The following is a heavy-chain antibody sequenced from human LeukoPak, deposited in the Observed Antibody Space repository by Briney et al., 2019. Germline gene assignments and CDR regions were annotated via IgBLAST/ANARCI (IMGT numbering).Heavy chain of an antibody. Sequence: GASVKVSCKASGGTFSSYAISWVRQAPGQGLEWMRGIIPIFGTANYAQKFQGRVTITADKSTSTAYMELSSLRSEDTAVYYCARARNRYCSGGSCYFQHWGQGTLVTVSS. J-gene: IGHJ1*01. CDR1: GGTFSSYA. CDR3: ARARNRYCSGGSCYFQH. V-gene: IGHV1-69*06. CDR2: IIPIFGTA. D-gene: IGHD2-15*01.